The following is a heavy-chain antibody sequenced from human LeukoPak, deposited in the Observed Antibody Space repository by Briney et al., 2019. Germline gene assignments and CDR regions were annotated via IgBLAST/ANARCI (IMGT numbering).Heavy chain of an antibody. V-gene: IGHV3-30*18. CDR1: GFTFRSYG. D-gene: IGHD3/OR15-3a*01. CDR3: AKDGFWTSRTSYHGAHFFDH. Sequence: GGSLRLSCAASGFTFRSYGIHWVRQAPGKGLEWVACISFDGSNTYYVDSVKGRFSISRDNSKNTLYLQMSSLRPEDTALYYCAKDGFWTSRTSYHGAHFFDHWGQGIQATVSS. CDR2: ISFDGSNT. J-gene: IGHJ4*02.